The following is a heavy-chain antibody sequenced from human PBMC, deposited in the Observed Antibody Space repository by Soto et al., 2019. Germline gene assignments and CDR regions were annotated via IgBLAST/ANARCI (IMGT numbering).Heavy chain of an antibody. CDR1: GGTFSSYA. CDR3: ARGGDIDRFDP. J-gene: IGHJ5*02. Sequence: KVSCKASGGTFSSYAIRWVRQAPGQGLEWMGGIIPIFGTANYAQKVQGRVTITADKSTSTAYMELSSLRSEDTAVYYCARGGDIDRFDPWGQGTLVTVSS. D-gene: IGHD2-15*01. V-gene: IGHV1-69*06. CDR2: IIPIFGTA.